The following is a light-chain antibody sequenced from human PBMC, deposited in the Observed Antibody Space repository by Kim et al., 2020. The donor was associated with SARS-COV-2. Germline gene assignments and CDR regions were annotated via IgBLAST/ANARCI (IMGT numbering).Light chain of an antibody. Sequence: SSELTQDPVVSVALGQTVRIKCQGDSLRSYYATWYQQKPRQAPVLVLYGRNNRPSGIPDRFSGSASGNTASLTISGTQAEDEAEFYCQSRDSGGRVMFGGGTQLTVL. J-gene: IGLJ3*02. V-gene: IGLV3-19*01. CDR1: SLRSYY. CDR2: GRN. CDR3: QSRDSGGRVM.